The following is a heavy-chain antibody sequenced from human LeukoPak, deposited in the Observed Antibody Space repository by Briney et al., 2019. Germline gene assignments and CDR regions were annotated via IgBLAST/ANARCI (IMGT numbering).Heavy chain of an antibody. CDR2: ISYDGSNK. CDR3: AKVGGVMTIDY. CDR1: GFTFSSYS. D-gene: IGHD3-16*01. Sequence: GGSLRLSCAASGFTFSSYSMNWVRQAPGKGLEWVAVISYDGSNKYYADSVKGRFTISRDNSKNTLYLQMNSLRADDTAVYYCAKVGGVMTIDYWGQGTLVTVSS. V-gene: IGHV3-30*18. J-gene: IGHJ4*02.